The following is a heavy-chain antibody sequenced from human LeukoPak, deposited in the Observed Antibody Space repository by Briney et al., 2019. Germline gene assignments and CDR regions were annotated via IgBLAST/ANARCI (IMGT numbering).Heavy chain of an antibody. Sequence: SETLSLTCTVSGGSISTGSISSYYWSWVRQPAGKGLEWIGRIYTSGTTNYNPSLKSRVTMPVDTSKNQFSLKVNSVTAADTAVYYCARGAPSDYWGQGTLVTVSS. CDR3: ARGAPSDY. V-gene: IGHV4-4*07. J-gene: IGHJ4*02. CDR2: IYTSGTT. CDR1: GGSISTGSISSYY.